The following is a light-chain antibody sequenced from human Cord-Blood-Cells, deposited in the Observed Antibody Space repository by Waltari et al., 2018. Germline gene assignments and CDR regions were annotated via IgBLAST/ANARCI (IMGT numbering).Light chain of an antibody. J-gene: IGLJ3*02. V-gene: IGLV2-14*03. CDR3: SSYTSSSTWV. CDR1: SSDVGGYNY. Sequence: QSALTQPASVSGSPGQSITISCPGTSSDVGGYNYVSWYQHPPGKTPKLMIYDVSKRPSGVSNRFSGSKSGNTASLTISGLQAEDEADYYCSSYTSSSTWVFGGGTKLTVL. CDR2: DVS.